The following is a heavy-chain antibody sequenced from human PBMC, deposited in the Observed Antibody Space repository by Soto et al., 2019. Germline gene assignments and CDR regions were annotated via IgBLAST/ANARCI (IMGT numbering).Heavy chain of an antibody. V-gene: IGHV3-30-3*01. CDR2: ISYDGSDK. Sequence: VQLVESGGGLVKPGGSLRLSCSASGFTFITYAMHWVRQAPGEGLEWVALISYDGSDKYFADSVKGRFTISRDNSKNTLYLQINSLRSEDAAVYYCARNDYDSSAYYGSYYNGMDVWGQGTTVTVSS. CDR1: GFTFITYA. J-gene: IGHJ6*02. D-gene: IGHD3-22*01. CDR3: ARNDYDSSAYYGSYYNGMDV.